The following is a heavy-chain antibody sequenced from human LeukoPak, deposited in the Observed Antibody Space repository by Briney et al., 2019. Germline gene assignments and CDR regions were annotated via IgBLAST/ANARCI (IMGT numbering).Heavy chain of an antibody. V-gene: IGHV5-51*01. Sequence: GESLQISCKGSGYIFTSYWIGWVRQMAGKGLEWMGIIYPGDSDTRYSPSFQGQVTISADKSSSTAYLQWSSLKASDTAMYSCARLFGGYSYGWDADYWGQGTLVTVSS. CDR3: ARLFGGYSYGWDADY. J-gene: IGHJ4*02. D-gene: IGHD5-18*01. CDR2: IYPGDSDT. CDR1: GYIFTSYW.